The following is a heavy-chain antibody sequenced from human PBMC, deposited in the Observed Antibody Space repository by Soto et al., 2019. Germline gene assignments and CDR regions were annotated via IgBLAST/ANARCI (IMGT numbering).Heavy chain of an antibody. J-gene: IGHJ4*02. CDR2: ISAYNGNT. Sequence: ASVKLSCTASVGTFSINTISWVRQAPGQGLEWMGWISAYNGNTNYAQKLQGRVTMTTDTSTSTAYMELRSLRSDDTAVYYCAREEYYGDYRSFDYWGQGTLVTVSS. V-gene: IGHV1-18*01. CDR1: VGTFSINT. D-gene: IGHD4-17*01. CDR3: AREEYYGDYRSFDY.